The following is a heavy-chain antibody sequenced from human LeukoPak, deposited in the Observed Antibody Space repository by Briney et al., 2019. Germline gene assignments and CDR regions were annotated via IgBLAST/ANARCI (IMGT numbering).Heavy chain of an antibody. CDR3: ARGQIYDYWTPVSWKFDL. D-gene: IGHD3-3*01. CDR2: VYTTGAGST. Sequence: SETLSLTCTVSGLSITSGYFWGWIRQPPGKGLEWIGNVYTTGAGSTYHNPSLKSRVTVSSDTSKNQVSLKLNSVTAADTAVYYCARGQIYDYWTPVSWKFDLWGRGTLVTVSS. CDR1: GLSITSGYF. J-gene: IGHJ2*01. V-gene: IGHV4-38-2*02.